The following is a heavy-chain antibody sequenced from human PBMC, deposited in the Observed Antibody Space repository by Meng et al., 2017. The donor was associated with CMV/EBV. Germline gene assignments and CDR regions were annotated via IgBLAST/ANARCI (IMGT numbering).Heavy chain of an antibody. J-gene: IGHJ4*02. CDR2: IKQDGSEK. Sequence: GESLKISCAASGFTSSSYSMNWVRQAPGKGLEWVANIKQDGSEKYYVDSVKGRFTISRDNAKNSLYLQMNSLRAEDTAVYYCARGMCGGDCYYFDYWGQGTLVTVSS. CDR1: GFTSSSYS. V-gene: IGHV3-7*01. CDR3: ARGMCGGDCYYFDY. D-gene: IGHD2-21*01.